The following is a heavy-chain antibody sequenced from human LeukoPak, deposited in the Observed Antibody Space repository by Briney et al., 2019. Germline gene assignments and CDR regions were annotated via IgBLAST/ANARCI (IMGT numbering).Heavy chain of an antibody. V-gene: IGHV3-66*01. D-gene: IGHD5-18*01. CDR2: IYSGGST. Sequence: PGGSLRLSCAASGFTVSSNYMSWVRQAPGKGLEWLSVIYSGGSTYYADSVKGRFTISRDNSKNTLYFQMNSLRAEDTAVYYCTTKRGYSYGYADWGQGTLVTVSS. J-gene: IGHJ4*02. CDR3: TTKRGYSYGYAD. CDR1: GFTVSSNY.